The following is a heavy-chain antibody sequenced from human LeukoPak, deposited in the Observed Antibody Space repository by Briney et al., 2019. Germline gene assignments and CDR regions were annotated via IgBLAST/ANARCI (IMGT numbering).Heavy chain of an antibody. D-gene: IGHD3-10*01. CDR2: INSVGRST. CDR3: AREVRDFGSGRRLLGDYMDV. J-gene: IGHJ6*03. CDR1: GFTFRSYW. Sequence: AGGSLRLSCAPSGFTFRSYWIHGVREAPGKGLLWVSGINSVGRSTTSADPVKGGFTISRDSAKNSLYLQMTSLRADDTAVYYCAREVRDFGSGRRLLGDYMDVWGKGTTVTVSS. V-gene: IGHV3-74*01.